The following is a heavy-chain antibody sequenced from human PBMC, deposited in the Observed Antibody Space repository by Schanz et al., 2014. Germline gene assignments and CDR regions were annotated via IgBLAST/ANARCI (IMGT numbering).Heavy chain of an antibody. V-gene: IGHV3-23*04. J-gene: IGHJ4*02. CDR3: AKIERNED. CDR1: EFTFSTDA. D-gene: IGHD1-1*01. Sequence: EVQLVESGGGLVQPGGSLRLSCAASEFTFSTDAMSWVRQAPGKGLEWVSTIGTSGGTNYAESVKGRFTISRDNSKNTLYLQMNSLRAEDTAVYFCAKIERNEDWGQGTLXTVSS. CDR2: IGTSGGT.